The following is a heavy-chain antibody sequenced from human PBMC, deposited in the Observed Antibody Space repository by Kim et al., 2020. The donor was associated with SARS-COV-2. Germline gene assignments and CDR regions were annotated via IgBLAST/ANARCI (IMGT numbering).Heavy chain of an antibody. D-gene: IGHD6-13*01. CDR3: ARALAAADTGYYYYYGMDV. J-gene: IGHJ6*02. CDR1: GGSISSYY. V-gene: IGHV4-59*13. Sequence: SETLSLTCTVSGGSISSYYWSWIRQPPGKGLEWIGYIYYSGSTNYNPSLKSRVTISVDTSKNQFSLKLSSVTAADTAVYYCARALAAADTGYYYYYGMDVWGQGTTVTVSS. CDR2: IYYSGST.